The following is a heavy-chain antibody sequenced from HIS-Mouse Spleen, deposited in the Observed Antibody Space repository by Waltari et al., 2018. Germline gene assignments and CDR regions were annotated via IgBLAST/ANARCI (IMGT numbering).Heavy chain of an antibody. V-gene: IGHV3-74*01. Sequence: EVQLVESGGGLVQPGGSLILSCAASGFPFSSYWMHWVRQAPGMGWVWVSRINSDGSRTSYADSVKGRFTISRDNAKNTLYLQMNSLRAEDTAVYYCARDLELDAFDIWGQGTMVTVSS. CDR1: GFPFSSYW. CDR3: ARDLELDAFDI. J-gene: IGHJ3*02. D-gene: IGHD1-1*01. CDR2: INSDGSRT.